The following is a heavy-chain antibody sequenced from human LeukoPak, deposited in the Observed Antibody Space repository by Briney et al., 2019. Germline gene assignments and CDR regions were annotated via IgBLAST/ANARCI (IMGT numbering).Heavy chain of an antibody. CDR1: GYTLTDYY. CDR3: ARGGALSGGSYFLDY. V-gene: IGHV1-2*02. CDR2: INPNSGGT. J-gene: IGHJ4*02. Sequence: ASVKVSCKASGYTLTDYYLHWVRQAPGQGLEWMDWINPNSGGTGNAQKFQGRVTMTRDTSVSTAYMELSSLTSDDTAVYYCARGGALSGGSYFLDYWGQGTLVTVSS. D-gene: IGHD2-15*01.